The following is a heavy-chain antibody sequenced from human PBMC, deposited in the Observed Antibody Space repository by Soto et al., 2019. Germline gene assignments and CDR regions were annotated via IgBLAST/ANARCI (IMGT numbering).Heavy chain of an antibody. CDR2: ISGSGGST. V-gene: IGHV3-23*01. Sequence: GGSLRLSCAASGFTFSSYAMSWVRQAPGKGLEWVSAISGSGGSTYYADSVKGRFTISRDNSKNTLYLQMNSLRAEDTAVYYCAKRQKTRELEWLRSLTSYYFDYWGQGTLVTVSS. CDR1: GFTFSSYA. CDR3: AKRQKTRELEWLRSLTSYYFDY. D-gene: IGHD5-12*01. J-gene: IGHJ4*02.